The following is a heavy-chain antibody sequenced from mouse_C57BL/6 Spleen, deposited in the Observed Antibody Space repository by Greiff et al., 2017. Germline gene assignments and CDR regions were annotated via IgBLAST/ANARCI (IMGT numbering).Heavy chain of an antibody. V-gene: IGHV1-55*01. D-gene: IGHD1-1*01. CDR1: GFTFTSYW. CDR3: ARSTVVARNDY. J-gene: IGHJ2*01. Sequence: QVQLQQPGAELVKPGASVKMSCKASGFTFTSYWITWVKQRPGQGLEWIGDIYPGSGSTNYNEKFKSKATLTVDTSSSTAYMQLSSLTSEDSAVYYCARSTVVARNDYWGQGTTLTVSS. CDR2: IYPGSGST.